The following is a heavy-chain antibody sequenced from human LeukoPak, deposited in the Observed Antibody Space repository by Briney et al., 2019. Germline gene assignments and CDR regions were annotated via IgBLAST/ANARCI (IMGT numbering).Heavy chain of an antibody. J-gene: IGHJ4*02. CDR1: GYSFTTYW. Sequence: GESLKISCKGSGYSFTTYWIGWVRQMPGKGLEWMGIIYPADSDTTYSPSFQGQVTISADESISTAYLQWSSLKASDTAMYYCARQVAAAEGFDYWGQGTLVTVSS. V-gene: IGHV5-51*01. CDR3: ARQVAAAEGFDY. CDR2: IYPADSDT. D-gene: IGHD6-13*01.